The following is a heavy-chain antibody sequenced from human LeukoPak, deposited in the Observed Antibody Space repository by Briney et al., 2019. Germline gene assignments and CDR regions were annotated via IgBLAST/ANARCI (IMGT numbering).Heavy chain of an antibody. Sequence: SETLSLTCTVSGGSINYGGWIRQPPGKGLEWIGSIYYSGTTYYNPSLKSRVTIFVDTSKNQFSLKLSSVTAADTAVYYCARIDYSSFHMDVWGQGTTVTVSS. CDR1: GGSINY. D-gene: IGHD6-19*01. CDR3: ARIDYSSFHMDV. V-gene: IGHV4-39*01. CDR2: IYYSGTT. J-gene: IGHJ6*02.